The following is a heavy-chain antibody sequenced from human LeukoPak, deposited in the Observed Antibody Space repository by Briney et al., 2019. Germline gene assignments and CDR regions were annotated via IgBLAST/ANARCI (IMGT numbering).Heavy chain of an antibody. CDR2: IWYDGSNK. Sequence: GGSLRLSCAASGFTFSSYGMHWVRQAPGKGLEWVAVIWYDGSNKYYADSVKGRFTISRDSSKSTLYLQMNSLRAEDTAVYYCARDPWNSSGYYVRSGDYFDYWGQGTLVTVSS. D-gene: IGHD3-22*01. J-gene: IGHJ4*02. CDR1: GFTFSSYG. V-gene: IGHV3-33*01. CDR3: ARDPWNSSGYYVRSGDYFDY.